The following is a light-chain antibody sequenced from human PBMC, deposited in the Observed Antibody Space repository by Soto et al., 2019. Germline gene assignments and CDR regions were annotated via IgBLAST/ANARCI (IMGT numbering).Light chain of an antibody. Sequence: QSALTQPASVSGSPGQSITISCTGTSSDVGGYNYVSWYQQHPGKAPKLMIHEVSNRPSGVSNRFSGSRFGNTASLTISGPQAEDEADYYCTSYTTSSPFVFGTGTKVTAL. V-gene: IGLV2-14*01. J-gene: IGLJ1*01. CDR3: TSYTTSSPFV. CDR2: EVS. CDR1: SSDVGGYNY.